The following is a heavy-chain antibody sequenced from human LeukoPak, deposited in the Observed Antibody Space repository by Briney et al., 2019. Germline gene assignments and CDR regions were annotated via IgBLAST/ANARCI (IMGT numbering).Heavy chain of an antibody. CDR2: FDPEDGET. D-gene: IGHD4-11*01. J-gene: IGHJ6*04. CDR3: ARGPTTVTTWGAMDV. V-gene: IGHV1-24*01. Sequence: ASVKVSCKVSGYTLTELSMHWVRQAPGKGLEWMGGFDPEDGETIYAQKFQGRVTMTEDTSTDTAYMELSSLRSEDTAVYYCARGPTTVTTWGAMDVWGKGTTVTVSS. CDR1: GYTLTELS.